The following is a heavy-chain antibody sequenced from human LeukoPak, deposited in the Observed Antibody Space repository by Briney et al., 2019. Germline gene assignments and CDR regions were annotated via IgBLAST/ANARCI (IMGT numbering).Heavy chain of an antibody. V-gene: IGHV3-33*01. Sequence: GSLRLSCAASGFTFSSYGMHWVRQAPGKGLEWVAVIWYDGSNKYYADSVKGRFTISRDNSKNTLYLQMNSLRAEDTAVYYCARGRHCSGGSCYSRGYYYGMDVWGQGTTVTVSS. CDR3: ARGRHCSGGSCYSRGYYYGMDV. CDR2: IWYDGSNK. J-gene: IGHJ6*02. CDR1: GFTFSSYG. D-gene: IGHD2-15*01.